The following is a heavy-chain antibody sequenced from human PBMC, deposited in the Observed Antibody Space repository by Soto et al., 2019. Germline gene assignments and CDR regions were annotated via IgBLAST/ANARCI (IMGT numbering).Heavy chain of an antibody. V-gene: IGHV5-10-1*01. J-gene: IGHJ6*02. CDR2: IDPSDSYT. Sequence: GESLKISCKGSGYSFTSYWISWVRQMPGKGLEWMGRIDPSDSYTNYSPFFQGHVTISADKSISTAYLQWSSLKASDTAMYYCARARDGPYYYYYYGMDVWGQGTTVTVSS. CDR3: ARARDGPYYYYYYGMDV. CDR1: GYSFTSYW.